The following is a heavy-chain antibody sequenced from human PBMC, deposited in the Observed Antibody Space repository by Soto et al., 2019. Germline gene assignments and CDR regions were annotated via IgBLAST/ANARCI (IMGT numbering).Heavy chain of an antibody. D-gene: IGHD3-3*01. CDR3: PRQGTDKIFGWDV. J-gene: IGHJ6*02. CDR1: GYSFGSYW. CDR2: IDPGDSES. V-gene: IGHV5-10-1*03. Sequence: EVKLVQSGAEVKKPGEPLRISCQASGYSFGSYWIRWVRQMPGKGLEWMGMIDPGDSESIYSPSSQGHVTFSVDASISTAYLHWRSLKASDTATYYCPRQGTDKIFGWDVWGQGTTVIVSS.